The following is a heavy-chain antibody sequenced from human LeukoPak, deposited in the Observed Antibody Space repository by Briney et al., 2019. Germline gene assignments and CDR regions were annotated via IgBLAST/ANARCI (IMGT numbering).Heavy chain of an antibody. CDR1: GYTFTSYA. CDR2: INTNTGNP. Sequence: ASVKVSCNASGYTFTSYAMNWVRQAPGQGLEWMGWINTNTGNPTYAQGFTGRFVFSLDTSVSTAYLQISSLKAEDTAVYYCARESGYYYDSSDPDPGGYWGQGTLVTVSS. J-gene: IGHJ4*02. CDR3: ARESGYYYDSSDPDPGGY. V-gene: IGHV7-4-1*02. D-gene: IGHD3-22*01.